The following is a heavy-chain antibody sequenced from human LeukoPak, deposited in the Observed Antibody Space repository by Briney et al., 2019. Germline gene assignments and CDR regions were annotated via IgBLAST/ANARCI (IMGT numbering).Heavy chain of an antibody. CDR1: GDSVSINSAA. Sequence: SQTLSLTFAISGDSVSINSAAWHWLRQSPSRGLEWLGRTYYRSKWYNNYALSVKSRITINPDTSKNQFSLQLNSVTPEDTAVYYCARDFCTYSSCPNNWIDPWGQGTLVTVSS. CDR3: ARDFCTYSSCPNNWIDP. CDR2: TYYRSKWYN. V-gene: IGHV6-1*01. D-gene: IGHD6-6*01. J-gene: IGHJ5*02.